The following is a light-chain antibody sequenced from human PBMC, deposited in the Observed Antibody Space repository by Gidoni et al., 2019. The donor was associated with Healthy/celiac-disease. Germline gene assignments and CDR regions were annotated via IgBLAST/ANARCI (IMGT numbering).Light chain of an antibody. J-gene: IGKJ1*01. CDR1: QSVSSSY. CDR3: QQYGSSPET. Sequence: MWLTQSQGTLPLSPGERATLSCRASQSVSSSYLAWYQQKPGQAPRLLIYGASSRATGIPDRFSGSGSGTDFTLTISRLEPEDFAVYYCQQYGSSPETFXXXTKVEIK. V-gene: IGKV3-20*01. CDR2: GAS.